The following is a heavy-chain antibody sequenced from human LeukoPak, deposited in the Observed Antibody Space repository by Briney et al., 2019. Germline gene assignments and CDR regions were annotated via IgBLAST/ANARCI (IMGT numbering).Heavy chain of an antibody. Sequence: PGGSLRLSCAASGFTFTSYGMHWVRQAPGKGLEWVAPITYDGYDKYYSDSEKGRFTISSDTSKNTMYLQMNSLRAEDTAVYYCARDLSPVVRASPMGYWGQGTLVTVSS. J-gene: IGHJ4*02. V-gene: IGHV3-30*03. D-gene: IGHD3-10*01. CDR3: ARDLSPVVRASPMGY. CDR2: ITYDGYDK. CDR1: GFTFTSYG.